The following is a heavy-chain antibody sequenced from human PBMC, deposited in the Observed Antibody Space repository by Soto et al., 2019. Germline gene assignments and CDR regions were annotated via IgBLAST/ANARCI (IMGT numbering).Heavy chain of an antibody. Sequence: GGSLRLSCAASGFTFSNACINWVRQAPGKGLEWVGRIKSKTDGGTPDYAAPVKGRFAISRDDSQDTMFLQMNSLKSEDTAVYYCTTDSHFSARLVRFDLWGRGTLVTVSS. D-gene: IGHD3-3*02. CDR3: TTDSHFSARLVRFDL. CDR2: IKSKTDGGTP. CDR1: GFTFSNAC. J-gene: IGHJ4*01. V-gene: IGHV3-15*07.